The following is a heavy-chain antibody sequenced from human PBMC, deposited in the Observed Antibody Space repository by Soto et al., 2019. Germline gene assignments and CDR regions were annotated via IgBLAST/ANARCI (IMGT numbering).Heavy chain of an antibody. V-gene: IGHV5-51*01. CDR1: EYSFASYW. CDR2: IYPGDSDT. CDR3: ARQVEDGYSFGYHY. D-gene: IGHD5-18*01. J-gene: IGHJ4*02. Sequence: PGESLKISCNGSEYSFASYWIGWVRQMPGKGLEWMGIIYPGDSDTRYSPSFQGQVTISADNSISTAYLQWSSLKASDTAIYYCARQVEDGYSFGYHYWGQGTPVTVSS.